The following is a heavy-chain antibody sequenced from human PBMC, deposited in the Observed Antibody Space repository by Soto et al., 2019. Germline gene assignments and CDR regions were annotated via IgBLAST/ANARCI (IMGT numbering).Heavy chain of an antibody. Sequence: GGSLRLSCAASGFTFSSYAMSWVRQAPGKGLEWVSAISGSGGSTYYADSVKGRFTISRDNSKNTLYLQMNSLRAEDTAVYYCAKYGDFWSGYARVDTPGALTDYWGQGTLVTVSS. CDR1: GFTFSSYA. V-gene: IGHV3-23*01. D-gene: IGHD3-3*01. CDR3: AKYGDFWSGYARVDTPGALTDY. J-gene: IGHJ4*02. CDR2: ISGSGGST.